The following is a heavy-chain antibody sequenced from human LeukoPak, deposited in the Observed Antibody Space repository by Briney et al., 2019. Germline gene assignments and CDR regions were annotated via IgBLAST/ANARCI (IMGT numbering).Heavy chain of an antibody. CDR1: GGTFSSYA. CDR2: IIPIFGTA. J-gene: IGHJ5*02. V-gene: IGHV1-69*05. CDR3: ARGGYSHGFDWFDP. D-gene: IGHD5-18*01. Sequence: SVKVSCKASGGTFSSYATSWVRQAPGQGLEWMGGIIPIFGTANYAQKFQGRVTITTDESTSTAYMELSSLRSEDTAVYYCARGGYSHGFDWFDPWGQGTLVTVSS.